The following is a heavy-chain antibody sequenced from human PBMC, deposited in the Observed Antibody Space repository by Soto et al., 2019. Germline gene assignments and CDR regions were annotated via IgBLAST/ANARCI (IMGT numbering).Heavy chain of an antibody. CDR2: INHSGST. Sequence: PSETLSLTCAVYGGSFSGYYWSWIRQPPGKGLEWIGEINHSGSTNYNPSLKSRVTISVDTSKNQFSLKLSSVTAADTAVYYCASSYKGEFPQTGFDPWGQGTLVTASS. CDR1: GGSFSGYY. CDR3: ASSYKGEFPQTGFDP. V-gene: IGHV4-34*01. D-gene: IGHD3-16*01. J-gene: IGHJ5*02.